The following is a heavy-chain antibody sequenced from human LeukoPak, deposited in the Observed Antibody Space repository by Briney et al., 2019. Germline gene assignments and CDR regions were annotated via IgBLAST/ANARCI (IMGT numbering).Heavy chain of an antibody. Sequence: SETLSLTCSVSGGSISSSSYYWGWIRQPPGKGLDWIGTIYYDESTYYNPSLQSRVTISLDTSKNQFSLKLSSVTAADTAVYYCASLRYSSGWVPPWGQGTLVTVSS. CDR1: GGSISSSSYY. CDR2: IYYDEST. J-gene: IGHJ5*02. V-gene: IGHV4-39*01. D-gene: IGHD6-19*01. CDR3: ASLRYSSGWVPP.